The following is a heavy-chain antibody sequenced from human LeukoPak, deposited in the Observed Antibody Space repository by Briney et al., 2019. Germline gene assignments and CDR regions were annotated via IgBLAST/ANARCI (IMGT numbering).Heavy chain of an antibody. V-gene: IGHV1-2*02. CDR3: ARTYSSSPADYFDY. D-gene: IGHD6-6*01. J-gene: IGHJ4*02. Sequence: ASVKVSCKASGYTFTDYYMHWVRQAPGQGLEWMGWINPNSGGTNYAQKFQGRITMTRDTSISTAYMELSRLTSDDTAMYYCARTYSSSPADYFDYWGQGTLVTVSS. CDR1: GYTFTDYY. CDR2: INPNSGGT.